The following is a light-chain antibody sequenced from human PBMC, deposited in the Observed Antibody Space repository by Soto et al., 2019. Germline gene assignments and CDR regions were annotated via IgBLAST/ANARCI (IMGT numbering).Light chain of an antibody. CDR1: QSISSY. CDR3: QQSYSTPRT. J-gene: IGKJ1*01. V-gene: IGKV1-39*01. CDR2: AAS. Sequence: IQMSQSPASLSASVGDRVTITCRASQSISSYLNCYQQKPGKAPKLLIYAASSLQSGVPSRFSGSGSGTDFTLTISSLQPEDFATYYCQQSYSTPRTFGQGTKV.